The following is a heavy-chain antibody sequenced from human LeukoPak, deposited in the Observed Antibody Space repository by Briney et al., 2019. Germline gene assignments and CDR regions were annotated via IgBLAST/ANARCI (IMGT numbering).Heavy chain of an antibody. Sequence: SETLSLTCALYGGSFSGYYGPWVRQAPGKGLEWLGEVGHSGLTNYKPSLKSRLTISLDMSKNQFSLRLTSVTAADTAVYYCARDGGPNNYWFDPWGQGTLVTVSS. D-gene: IGHD4-23*01. CDR3: ARDGGPNNYWFDP. CDR1: GGSFSGYY. CDR2: VGHSGLT. J-gene: IGHJ5*02. V-gene: IGHV4-34*01.